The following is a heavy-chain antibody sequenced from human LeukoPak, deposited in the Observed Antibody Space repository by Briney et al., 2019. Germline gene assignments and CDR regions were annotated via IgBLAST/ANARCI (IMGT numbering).Heavy chain of an antibody. CDR2: IGSSGSTI. J-gene: IGHJ6*03. CDR1: GFIFSDYY. CDR3: AREQTYYYGSGSYSRYYYMDA. Sequence: PGGSLRLSCAASGFIFSDYYMTWIRQVPGKGLEWVSYIGSSGSTIYYADSVKGRFTISRDNAKNSLYLQMNSLSAEDTAVYYCAREQTYYYGSGSYSRYYYMDAWGKGTTVTVSS. V-gene: IGHV3-11*04. D-gene: IGHD3-10*01.